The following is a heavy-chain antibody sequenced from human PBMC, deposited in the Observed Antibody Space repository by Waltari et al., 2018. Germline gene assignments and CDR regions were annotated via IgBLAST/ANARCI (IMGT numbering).Heavy chain of an antibody. Sequence: QLQLQESGPGLVKPSETLSLTCTVSGGSISTSDYYWAWIRQPPGKGLEWIGSLHYTGPHSYNPSLKSRVTVAVDTSKNQFSLKLHSVTAADTALYYCASRDVAFGYSYGPWGQGTLVTVSS. D-gene: IGHD5-18*01. CDR2: LHYTGPH. CDR1: GGSISTSDYY. J-gene: IGHJ5*02. V-gene: IGHV4-39*01. CDR3: ASRDVAFGYSYGP.